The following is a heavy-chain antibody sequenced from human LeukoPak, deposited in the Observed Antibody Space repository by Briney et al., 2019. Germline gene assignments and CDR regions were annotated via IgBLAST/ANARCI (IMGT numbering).Heavy chain of an antibody. D-gene: IGHD5-12*01. CDR3: AKDPDTGYDFILFGFDH. Sequence: GGSLRLSCAASGFTFSSYVMSWVRQAPGKGLEWVSTFSGSGGSTYYGDSVKGRFTISRDNSKNTLYLQMNRLRANDTAVYYCAKDPDTGYDFILFGFDHWGQGSLVTVSS. CDR2: FSGSGGST. V-gene: IGHV3-23*01. CDR1: GFTFSSYV. J-gene: IGHJ4*02.